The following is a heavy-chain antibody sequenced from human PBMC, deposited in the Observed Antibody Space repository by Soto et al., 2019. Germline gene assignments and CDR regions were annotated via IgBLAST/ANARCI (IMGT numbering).Heavy chain of an antibody. CDR2: IYYSGST. J-gene: IGHJ6*03. V-gene: IGHV4-59*01. CDR1: GGSISSYY. D-gene: IGHD1-1*01. Sequence: SETRSLTCTVSGGSISSYYWSWIRQPPGKGLEWIGYIYYSGSTNYNPSLKSRVTISVDTSKNQFSLKLSSVTAADTAVYYCARETGTTRVHYYYYYMDVWGKGTTVTVSS. CDR3: ARETGTTRVHYYYYYMDV.